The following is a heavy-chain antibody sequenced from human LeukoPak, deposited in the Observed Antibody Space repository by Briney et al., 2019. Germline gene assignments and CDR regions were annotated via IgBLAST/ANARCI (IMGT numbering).Heavy chain of an antibody. CDR1: GFTFSDYY. CDR2: ISSSGSTI. J-gene: IGHJ6*02. V-gene: IGHV3-11*01. CDR3: ARDGYCSSTSCYYYYYGMDV. Sequence: PGGPLRLSCAASGFTFSDYYMSWIRQAPGKGLEWVSYISSSGSTIYYADSVKGRFTISRDNAKNSLYLQMNSLRAEDTAVYYCARDGYCSSTSCYYYYYGMDVWGQGTTVTVSS. D-gene: IGHD2-2*03.